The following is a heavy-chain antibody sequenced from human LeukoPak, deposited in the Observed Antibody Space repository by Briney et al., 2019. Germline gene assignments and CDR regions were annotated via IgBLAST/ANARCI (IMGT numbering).Heavy chain of an antibody. CDR2: IIPIFGTA. CDR1: GGTFISYA. J-gene: IGHJ4*02. Sequence: GASVKVSCKASGGTFISYAISWVRQAPGQGLEWMGGIIPIFGTANHAQKFQGRVTITADESTSTAYMELSSLRSEDTAVYYCARDGIAAAGNFDYWGQGALVTVSS. V-gene: IGHV1-69*13. D-gene: IGHD6-13*01. CDR3: ARDGIAAAGNFDY.